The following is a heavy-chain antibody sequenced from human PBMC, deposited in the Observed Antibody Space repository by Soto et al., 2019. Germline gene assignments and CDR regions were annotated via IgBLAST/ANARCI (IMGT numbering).Heavy chain of an antibody. V-gene: IGHV3-33*01. CDR2: IWYDGSNK. Sequence: GGSLRLSCAASGFTFSSYGMHWVLQAPCKGLEWVAVIWYDGSNKYYADSVKGRFTISRDNSKNTLYLQMNSLRAEDTAVYYCAREGEPYDFWSGYYHRYYGMDVWGQGTTVTVSS. CDR1: GFTFSSYG. J-gene: IGHJ6*02. D-gene: IGHD3-3*01. CDR3: AREGEPYDFWSGYYHRYYGMDV.